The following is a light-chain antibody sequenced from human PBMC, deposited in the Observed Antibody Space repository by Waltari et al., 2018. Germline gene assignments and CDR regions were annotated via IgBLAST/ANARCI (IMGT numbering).Light chain of an antibody. V-gene: IGLV1-36*01. CDR1: SSNIGNNA. J-gene: IGLJ3*02. CDR3: AAWDDSLSGPRV. CDR2: YDD. Sequence: QSVLTQPPSVSEAPRQRVTISCSGSSSNIGNNAVNWYQQLPGKAPKLLIYYDDLLPSGVSDRFSGSKSGTSASLAIRGLQSEDEADYYCAAWDDSLSGPRVFGGGTKLTVL.